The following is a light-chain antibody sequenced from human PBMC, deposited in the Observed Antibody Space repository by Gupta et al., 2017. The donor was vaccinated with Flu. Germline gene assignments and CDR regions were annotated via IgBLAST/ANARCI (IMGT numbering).Light chain of an antibody. CDR1: QSLLHSNGYTY. CDR2: LGS. V-gene: IGKV2-28*01. J-gene: IGKJ2*01. Sequence: VTPGEPASISCSASQSLLHSNGYTYLDWYLQRPGQSPQILIYLGSRRSFGVPERFSGSGSGADFTLEISRVEAEDIGIYYCMQALQAPFTFGQGTRLDFK. CDR3: MQALQAPFT.